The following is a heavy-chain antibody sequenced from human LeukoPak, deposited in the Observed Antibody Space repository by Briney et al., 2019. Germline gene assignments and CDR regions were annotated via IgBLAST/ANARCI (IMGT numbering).Heavy chain of an antibody. CDR3: ARLGSLLTPSDY. CDR1: GGTFSSYA. J-gene: IGHJ4*02. V-gene: IGHV1-69*06. Sequence: SVKVSCKASGGTFSSYAISWVRQAPGQGLEWMGGIIPIFGTANYAQKFQGRVTITADKSTSTAYMELSSLRSEDTAVYYCARLGSLLTPSDYWGQGTLVTVSS. D-gene: IGHD3-16*01. CDR2: IIPIFGTA.